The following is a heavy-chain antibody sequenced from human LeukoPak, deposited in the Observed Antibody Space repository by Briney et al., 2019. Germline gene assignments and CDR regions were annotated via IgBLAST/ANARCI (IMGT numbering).Heavy chain of an antibody. D-gene: IGHD6-13*01. Sequence: GGSLRLSCAASGLTFSNSVMSWVRQAPGEGLEWVSSISPSGGSTYYADTVKGRFTISRDNSKNTLYLQMSSLTVEDTAVYYCANRPAVGRFDYWGQGTLVTVSS. CDR1: GLTFSNSV. CDR3: ANRPAVGRFDY. J-gene: IGHJ4*02. CDR2: ISPSGGST. V-gene: IGHV3-23*01.